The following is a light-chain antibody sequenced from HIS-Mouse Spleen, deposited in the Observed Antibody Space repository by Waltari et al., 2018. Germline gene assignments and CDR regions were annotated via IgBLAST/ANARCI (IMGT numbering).Light chain of an antibody. J-gene: IGLJ1*01. Sequence: QSALTQPPSASGSPGQSVTISCPGTSSDVGGYNYVSWYQQHPGKAPKLMIYEVSKRPSGVPDRFSGSKSGNTASLTVSGLQAEDEADYYCSSYAGSNNLGVFGTGTKVTVL. CDR3: SSYAGSNNLGV. CDR1: SSDVGGYNY. V-gene: IGLV2-8*01. CDR2: EVS.